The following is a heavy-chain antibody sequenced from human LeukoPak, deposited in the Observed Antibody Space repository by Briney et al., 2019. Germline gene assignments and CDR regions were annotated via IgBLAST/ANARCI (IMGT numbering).Heavy chain of an antibody. CDR3: ARDSYDFWSGHHFDY. CDR1: GGSISSSSYY. CDR2: IYYSGST. Sequence: SETLSLTCTVSGGSISSSSYYWGWIRQPPGKGLEWIGSIYYSGSTYYNPSLKSRVTISVDTSKNQFSLKLSSVTAADTAVYYCARDSYDFWSGHHFDYWGQGTLVTVSS. D-gene: IGHD3-3*01. J-gene: IGHJ4*02. V-gene: IGHV4-39*07.